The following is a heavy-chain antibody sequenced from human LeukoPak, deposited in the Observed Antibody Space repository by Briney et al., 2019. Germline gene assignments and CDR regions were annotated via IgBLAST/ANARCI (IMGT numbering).Heavy chain of an antibody. V-gene: IGHV3-30*02. CDR1: GFTFSSYG. J-gene: IGHJ4*02. CDR3: ARGAIYYDILTGNDY. D-gene: IGHD3-9*01. CDR2: IRYDGSNK. Sequence: PGGSLRLSCAASGFTFSSYGMHWVRQAPGKGLEWVAFIRYDGSNKYYADSVKGRFTISRDNSKNTLYLQMNSLRAEDTAVYYCARGAIYYDILTGNDYWGQGTLVTVSS.